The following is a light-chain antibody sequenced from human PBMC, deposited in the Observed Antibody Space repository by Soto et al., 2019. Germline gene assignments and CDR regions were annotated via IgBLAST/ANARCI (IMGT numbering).Light chain of an antibody. CDR1: SSNIGAGYD. V-gene: IGLV1-40*01. CDR2: GNS. CDR3: QAYDSSLSGWV. J-gene: IGLJ3*02. Sequence: QAVVTQPPSVSGAPGQRVTISCTGSSSNIGAGYDVHWYQQLPGTAPKLLIYGNSNRPSGVPDRFSGSKSGTSASLAITGIHAEDEADYYCQAYDSSLSGWVFGGGTQLTAL.